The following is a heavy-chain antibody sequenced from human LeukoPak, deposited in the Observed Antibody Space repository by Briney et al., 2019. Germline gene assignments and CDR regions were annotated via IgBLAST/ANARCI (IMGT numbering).Heavy chain of an antibody. D-gene: IGHD2-2*02. V-gene: IGHV1-46*01. CDR1: GYTFTSYG. Sequence: ASVKVSCKASGYTFTSYGISWVRQAPGQGLEWMGIINPSGGSTSYAQKFQGRVTMTRDTSTSTVYMELSSLRSEDTAVYYCARDIVVVPAAIWNYYYGMDVWGQGTTVTVSS. CDR3: ARDIVVVPAAIWNYYYGMDV. CDR2: INPSGGST. J-gene: IGHJ6*02.